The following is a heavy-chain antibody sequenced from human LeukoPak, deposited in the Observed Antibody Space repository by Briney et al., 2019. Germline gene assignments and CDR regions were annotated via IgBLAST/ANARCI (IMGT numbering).Heavy chain of an antibody. J-gene: IGHJ4*02. D-gene: IGHD3-22*01. CDR3: VGYYDRGGYTPPAFDY. V-gene: IGHV3-64D*09. Sequence: GGSLRLSCSASGFTFSNYAMHWVRQAPGKGLEYVSAISSKGGSTYYADSVKGRFTISRDNSKNTLYLQMSSLRTEDTAAFYCVGYYDRGGYTPPAFDYWGQGTLVTVSS. CDR2: ISSKGGST. CDR1: GFTFSNYA.